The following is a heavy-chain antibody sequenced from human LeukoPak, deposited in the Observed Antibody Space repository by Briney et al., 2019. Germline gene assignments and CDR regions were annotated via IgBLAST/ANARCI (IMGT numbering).Heavy chain of an antibody. CDR3: ARDAAGLDY. D-gene: IGHD2-15*01. V-gene: IGHV3-74*03. Sequence: PGGSLRLSCAASGFTFTNHWMHWVRHAPGKGLVWVSRINYYGTTTMYADSVKGRFTISRDNAKNTLYLQMNSLRAEDTAVYYCARDAAGLDYWGQGTLVTVSS. J-gene: IGHJ4*02. CDR1: GFTFTNHW. CDR2: INYYGTTT.